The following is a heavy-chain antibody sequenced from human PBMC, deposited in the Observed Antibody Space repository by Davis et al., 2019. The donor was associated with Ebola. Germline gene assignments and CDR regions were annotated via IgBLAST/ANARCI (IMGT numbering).Heavy chain of an antibody. CDR1: GFTFSSYA. Sequence: GSLRLSCAASGFTFSSYAMSWIRQPPGKGLEWIGNIYYTGGTYYNPSLKSRVTISVDTSKNQFSLKLSSVTAADTAVYYCARPVGVYYHYFDYWGQGTLVTVSS. J-gene: IGHJ4*02. CDR2: IYYTGGT. V-gene: IGHV4-39*01. D-gene: IGHD1-26*01. CDR3: ARPVGVYYHYFDY.